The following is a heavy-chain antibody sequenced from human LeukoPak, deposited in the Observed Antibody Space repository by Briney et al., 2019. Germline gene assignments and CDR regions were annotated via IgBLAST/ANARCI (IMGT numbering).Heavy chain of an antibody. CDR2: ISGSGGST. CDR3: ATLTIFGVGRHRDFDY. Sequence: QAGGSLRLSCAASGFTFSSYAMSWVRQAPGKGLEWVSPISGSGGSTYYADSVKGRFTISRDNSKNTLYLQMNSLRAEDTAIYYCATLTIFGVGRHRDFDYWGQGTLVTVAS. D-gene: IGHD3-3*01. J-gene: IGHJ4*02. V-gene: IGHV3-23*01. CDR1: GFTFSSYA.